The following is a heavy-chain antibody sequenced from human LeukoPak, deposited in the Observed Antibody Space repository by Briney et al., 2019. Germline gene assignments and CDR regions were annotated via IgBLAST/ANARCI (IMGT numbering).Heavy chain of an antibody. Sequence: PSETLSLTCSVSGASTTSYYWNWIRQAPGKGLEWIGYIYSDGTTSYSPSLRSRVTISIDTSRNQFSLKLSSVTAADAAVYYCARGRSSYYGMDVWGQGTTVTVSS. CDR2: IYSDGTT. CDR3: ARGRSSYYGMDV. D-gene: IGHD1-26*01. CDR1: GASTTSYY. J-gene: IGHJ6*02. V-gene: IGHV4-59*01.